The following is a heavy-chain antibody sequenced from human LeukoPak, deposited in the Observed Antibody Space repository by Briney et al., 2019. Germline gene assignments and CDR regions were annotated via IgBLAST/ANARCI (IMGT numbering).Heavy chain of an antibody. CDR2: INPNSGGT. CDR3: ARVKQQLPYFDY. V-gene: IGHV1-2*02. D-gene: IGHD6-13*01. J-gene: IGHJ4*02. CDR1: GYTFTGYY. Sequence: ASEKVSCKASGYTFTGYYMHWVRQAPGQGLEWMGWINPNSGGTNYAQKFQGRVTMTRDTSISTAYMELSRLRSDDTAVYYCARVKQQLPYFDYWGQGTLVTVSS.